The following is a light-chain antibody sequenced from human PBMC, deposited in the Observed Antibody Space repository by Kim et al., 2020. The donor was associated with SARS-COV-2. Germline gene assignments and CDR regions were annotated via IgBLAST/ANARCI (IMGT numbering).Light chain of an antibody. CDR1: QSVSSNY. Sequence: SPGEIATLSCRASQSVSSNYLAWYQQKPGQAPRLLIYAASSRATGIPGRFSGSGSQTDFTLTINGLEPEDFALYYCQQYGTSTGYTFGQGTKLEI. CDR2: AAS. CDR3: QQYGTSTGYT. V-gene: IGKV3-20*01. J-gene: IGKJ2*01.